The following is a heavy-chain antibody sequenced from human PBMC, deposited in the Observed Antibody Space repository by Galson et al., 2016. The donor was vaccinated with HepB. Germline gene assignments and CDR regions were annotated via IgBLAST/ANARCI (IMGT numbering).Heavy chain of an antibody. CDR3: ARDYYFGMDF. J-gene: IGHJ6*02. V-gene: IGHV1-2*04. Sequence: SVKVSCKASGYTFTGYYIHWVRQAPGQGLEWMGWINPNSGGTKYAQKFQGWVTMTRDTSISTAYMELSRLRSDDTAGYYCARDYYFGMDFWGQGTTVTVSS. CDR2: INPNSGGT. CDR1: GYTFTGYY.